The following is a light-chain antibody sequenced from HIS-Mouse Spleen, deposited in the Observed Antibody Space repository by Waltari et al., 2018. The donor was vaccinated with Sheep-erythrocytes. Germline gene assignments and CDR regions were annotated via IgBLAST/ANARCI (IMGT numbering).Light chain of an antibody. CDR3: CSYAGSYTLV. J-gene: IGLJ2*01. Sequence: QSALTQPRSVPGSPGQSVPISCTGTSHDLRRYNYVPWYQQRPGKAPKLMIYDVSKRPSGVPDRFSGSKSGNTASLTISGLQAEDEADYYCCSYAGSYTLVFGGGTKLTVL. CDR2: DVS. CDR1: SHDLRRYNY. V-gene: IGLV2-11*02.